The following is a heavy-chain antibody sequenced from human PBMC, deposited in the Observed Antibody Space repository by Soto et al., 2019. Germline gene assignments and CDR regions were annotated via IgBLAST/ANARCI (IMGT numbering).Heavy chain of an antibody. CDR1: GFTFRSFT. Sequence: GGSLRLSCAASGFTFRSFTMNWVRQAPGKGLEWVSTISSNSAYIYYTDALRGRFTISRDNAKNSLHLQMNSLRAEDTAVYYCTRDASRDSSARGWFDPWGPGTLVTVSA. V-gene: IGHV3-21*01. J-gene: IGHJ5*02. D-gene: IGHD6-13*01. CDR3: TRDASRDSSARGWFDP. CDR2: ISSNSAYI.